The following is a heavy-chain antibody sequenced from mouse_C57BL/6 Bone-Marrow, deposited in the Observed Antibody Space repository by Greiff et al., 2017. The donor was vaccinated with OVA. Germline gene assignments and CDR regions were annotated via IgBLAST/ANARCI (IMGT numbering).Heavy chain of an antibody. CDR2: IDPNSGGT. D-gene: IGHD1-1*01. V-gene: IGHV1-72*01. CDR3: AREGTYYYGSSYVGY. J-gene: IGHJ2*01. CDR1: GYTFTSYW. Sequence: VQLQQPGAELVKPGASVKLSCKASGYTFTSYWMHWVKQRPGRGLEWIGRIDPNSGGTKYNEKFKSKATLTVDKPSSTAYMQLSSLTSEDSAVYYCAREGTYYYGSSYVGYWGQGTTLTVSS.